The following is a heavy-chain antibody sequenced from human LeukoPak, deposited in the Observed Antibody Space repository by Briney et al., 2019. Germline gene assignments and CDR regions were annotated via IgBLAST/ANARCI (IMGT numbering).Heavy chain of an antibody. CDR3: AKDAYSGYGDFDY. D-gene: IGHD4-17*01. Sequence: GRSLRLSCAASGFTFSSYGMHWVRQAPGKGLEWVAVISYDGSNKYYADSVKGRFTISRDNAKNSLYLQMNNLGVEDTALYYCAKDAYSGYGDFDYWGQGTLVTVSS. V-gene: IGHV3-30*18. CDR1: GFTFSSYG. CDR2: ISYDGSNK. J-gene: IGHJ4*02.